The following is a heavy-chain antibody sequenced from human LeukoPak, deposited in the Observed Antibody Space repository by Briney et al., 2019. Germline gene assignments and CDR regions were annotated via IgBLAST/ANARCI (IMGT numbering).Heavy chain of an antibody. CDR2: ITDSGSST. CDR1: GFTFSSYG. CDR3: AKDSLWFGGPDV. Sequence: PGGTLRLSCAASGFTFSSYGMSWVRQAPGKGLEWVSTITDSGSSTYYADSVKGRLTISRDNSKNTLYLQMNSLRAEDTAVYYCAKDSLWFGGPDVWGKGTTVTISS. D-gene: IGHD3-10*01. V-gene: IGHV3-23*01. J-gene: IGHJ6*04.